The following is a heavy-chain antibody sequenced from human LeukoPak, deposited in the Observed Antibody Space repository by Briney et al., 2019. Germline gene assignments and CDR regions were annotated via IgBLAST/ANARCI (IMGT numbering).Heavy chain of an antibody. CDR2: ISAYNGNT. Sequence: ASVKVSCKASGYTFTSYGISWVRQAPGQGLEWMGWISAYNGNTNYAQKLQGRVTMTTDTSTGTAYMELRSLRSDDTAVYYCARDPIVGATTSAFDIWGQGTMVTVSS. CDR3: ARDPIVGATTSAFDI. CDR1: GYTFTSYG. D-gene: IGHD1-26*01. J-gene: IGHJ3*02. V-gene: IGHV1-18*01.